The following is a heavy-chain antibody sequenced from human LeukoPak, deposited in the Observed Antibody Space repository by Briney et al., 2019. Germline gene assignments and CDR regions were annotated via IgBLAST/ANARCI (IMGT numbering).Heavy chain of an antibody. Sequence: PGGSLRLSCAASGFTFSSYSMNWVRQAPGKGLEWVSYISSSSTIYYADSVKGRFTISRDNAKNSLYLQMNSLRAEDTAVYYCARRGYCSSTSCLDYYYYGMDVWGQGTTVTVSS. J-gene: IGHJ6*02. CDR3: ARRGYCSSTSCLDYYYYGMDV. CDR2: ISSSSTI. D-gene: IGHD2-2*01. CDR1: GFTFSSYS. V-gene: IGHV3-48*01.